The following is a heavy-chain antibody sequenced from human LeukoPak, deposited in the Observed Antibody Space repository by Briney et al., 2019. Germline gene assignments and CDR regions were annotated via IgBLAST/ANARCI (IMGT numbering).Heavy chain of an antibody. V-gene: IGHV3-15*01. CDR3: MDLVSPQNFDM. Sequence: GGSLRLSCAASGFPFTNAWMDGVRQAPGKGLEWVGRIKRKSDGETTEYAGPVKGRFSISRDDSKNTLYLQMNNLKTEDTAVYYCMDLVSPQNFDMWGQGTIVTVSS. J-gene: IGHJ3*02. CDR2: IKRKSDGETT. CDR1: GFPFTNAW. D-gene: IGHD6-13*01.